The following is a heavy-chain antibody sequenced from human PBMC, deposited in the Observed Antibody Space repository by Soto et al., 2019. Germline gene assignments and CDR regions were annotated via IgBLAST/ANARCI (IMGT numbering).Heavy chain of an antibody. CDR2: ISYDGTNK. CDR3: ARGGREYHLQYNWFDP. Sequence: QVQLVESGGGVVQPGRSLRLSCAASGFTFSTCTMHWVRQAPGKGLEWVAVISYDGTNKYYADSVKGRFTISRDNSENTLYLQMNSLRPEDTAVYYCARGGREYHLQYNWFDPWGQGTLVTVSS. D-gene: IGHD2-2*01. CDR1: GFTFSTCT. V-gene: IGHV3-30-3*01. J-gene: IGHJ5*02.